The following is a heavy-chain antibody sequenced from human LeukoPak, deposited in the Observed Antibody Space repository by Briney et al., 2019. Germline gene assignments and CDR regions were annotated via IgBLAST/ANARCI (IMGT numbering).Heavy chain of an antibody. D-gene: IGHD4-17*01. CDR3: AKNSGRLSGLMTTVTTFAFDI. CDR1: GFTFSSYA. V-gene: IGHV3-23*01. Sequence: GGSLRLSCAASGFTFSSYAMNWVRQAPGKGLEWVSLISNSGGDTYYADSVKGRFTISRDNSKNTLYLQMNSLRAEDTAVYYCAKNSGRLSGLMTTVTTFAFDIWGQGTMVTVSS. CDR2: ISNSGGDT. J-gene: IGHJ3*02.